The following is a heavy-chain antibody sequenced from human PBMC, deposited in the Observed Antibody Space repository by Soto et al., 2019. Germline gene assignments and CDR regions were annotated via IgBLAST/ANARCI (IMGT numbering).Heavy chain of an antibody. J-gene: IGHJ5*02. CDR1: GFTFSSYA. Sequence: EVQLLESGGGLVQPGGSLRLSCAASGFTFSSYAMSWVRQAPGKGLEWVSAISGSGGSTYYADSVKGRFTISRDNSKNTLYLQMNSLRAEDTAVYYCAKDGGPSSYYYGSGSYRTKLSSWGQGTLVTVSS. D-gene: IGHD3-10*01. CDR3: AKDGGPSSYYYGSGSYRTKLSS. V-gene: IGHV3-23*01. CDR2: ISGSGGST.